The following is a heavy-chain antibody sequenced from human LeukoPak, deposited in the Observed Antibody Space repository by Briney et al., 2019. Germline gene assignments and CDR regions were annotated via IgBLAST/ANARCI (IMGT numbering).Heavy chain of an antibody. Sequence: SETLSLTCTVSGGSISSYYWSWSRQPAGKGLEWIGRIYTSGSTNYNPSLKSRVTMSVDTSKNQFSLKLSSVTAADTAVYYCARGLFSYGDYDPLDYFDYWGQGTLVTVSS. CDR1: GGSISSYY. D-gene: IGHD4-17*01. V-gene: IGHV4-4*07. J-gene: IGHJ4*02. CDR3: ARGLFSYGDYDPLDYFDY. CDR2: IYTSGST.